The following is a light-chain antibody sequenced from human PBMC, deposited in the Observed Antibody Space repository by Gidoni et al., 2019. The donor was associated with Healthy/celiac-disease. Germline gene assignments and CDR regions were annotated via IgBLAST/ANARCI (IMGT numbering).Light chain of an antibody. J-gene: IGKJ3*01. CDR3: QQSYSTPPVT. V-gene: IGKV1-39*01. CDR2: AAS. CDR1: QSISSY. Sequence: IQMTQSPSSLSASVGDRVTITCRASQSISSYLNWYQQKPGKAPKLLIYAASSLQSGVPSRCSGSGSGTDFTLTISSLQPEDFATYYCQQSYSTPPVTFGPGTKVDIK.